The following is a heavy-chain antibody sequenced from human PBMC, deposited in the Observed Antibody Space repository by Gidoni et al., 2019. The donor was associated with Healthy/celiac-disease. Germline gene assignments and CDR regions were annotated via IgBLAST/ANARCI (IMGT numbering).Heavy chain of an antibody. CDR1: GGSFSGYY. D-gene: IGHD3-22*01. CDR2: INHSGST. J-gene: IGHJ6*02. Sequence: QVQLQQWGAGLLKPSETLSLTCAVYGGSFSGYYWSWIRQPPGKGLEWIGEINHSGSTNYNPSLKSRVTISVDTSKNQFSLKLSSVTAADTAVYYCARALHYYDSSGYYYNPRSNYGMDVWGQGTTVTVSS. CDR3: ARALHYYDSSGYYYNPRSNYGMDV. V-gene: IGHV4-34*01.